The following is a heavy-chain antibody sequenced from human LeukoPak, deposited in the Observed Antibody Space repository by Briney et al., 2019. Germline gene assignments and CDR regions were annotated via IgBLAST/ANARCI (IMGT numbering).Heavy chain of an antibody. CDR2: IFGSGGSP. V-gene: IGHV3-23*01. CDR1: GFTFGSFA. J-gene: IGHJ4*02. CDR3: GKTTAGYSSGQKPAWPVDY. D-gene: IGHD5-18*01. Sequence: GGSLRLSCEASGFTFGSFAMYWVRQGPGKGLDWIAGIFGSGGSPHYADSVKGRFTISRDNSKNTVYLQINSLRAEDTAVYYCGKTTAGYSSGQKPAWPVDYWGQGTLVTVSS.